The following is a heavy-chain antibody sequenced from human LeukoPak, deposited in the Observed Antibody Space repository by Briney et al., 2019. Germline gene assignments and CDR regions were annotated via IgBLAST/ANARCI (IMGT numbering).Heavy chain of an antibody. CDR3: AKKPGGNYPFDY. CDR1: GFTFSSYE. Sequence: PGGSLRLSCAASGFTFSSYEMNWVRQAPGGGLEWVAVISVSGGSTYYADSVKGRFTISRDNSKNTVYLQMNSLRAADTALYYCAKKPGGNYPFDYWGQGTLVTVSS. CDR2: ISVSGGST. D-gene: IGHD2-8*02. J-gene: IGHJ4*02. V-gene: IGHV3-23*01.